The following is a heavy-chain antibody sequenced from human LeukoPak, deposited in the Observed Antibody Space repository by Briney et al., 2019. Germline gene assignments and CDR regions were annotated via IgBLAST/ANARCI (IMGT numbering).Heavy chain of an antibody. D-gene: IGHD2-15*01. CDR3: TTELAASDY. J-gene: IGHJ4*02. CDR1: GFTFSNAW. Sequence: GGSLRLSCAASGFTFSNAWMSWVRQAPGKGLEWVGSIKSKTDGGTTDYAAPVKGRFTISRDDSRNTLYLQMNSLKTEDTAVYYCTTELAASDYWGQGTLVTVSS. V-gene: IGHV3-15*01. CDR2: IKSKTDGGTT.